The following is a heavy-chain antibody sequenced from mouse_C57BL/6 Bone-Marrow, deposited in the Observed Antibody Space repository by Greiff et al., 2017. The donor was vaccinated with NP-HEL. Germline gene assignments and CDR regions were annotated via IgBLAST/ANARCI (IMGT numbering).Heavy chain of an antibody. V-gene: IGHV1-4*01. CDR1: GYTFTSYT. D-gene: IGHD2-3*01. J-gene: IGHJ4*01. Sequence: QVQLQQSGAELARPGASVKMSCKASGYTFTSYTMHWVKQRPGQGLEWIGYINPSSGYTKYIQKFKDKATLTADKSSSTAYMQLSSLTSEDSAVYYCAGYDGYYHGDYWGQGTSVTVSS. CDR3: AGYDGYYHGDY. CDR2: INPSSGYT.